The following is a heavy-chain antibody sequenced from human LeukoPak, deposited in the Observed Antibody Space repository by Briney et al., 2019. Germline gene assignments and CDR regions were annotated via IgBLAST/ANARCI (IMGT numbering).Heavy chain of an antibody. V-gene: IGHV3-11*04. CDR2: ISSSGSTI. CDR3: GRDFGARFGEVRLRTYGFDI. J-gene: IGHJ3*02. Sequence: GGSLRLSCAASGFTFSDYYMSWIRQAPGKGLEWVSYISSSGSTIYYADSVKGRFTISRDNAKNSLYLQMNSLRAEDTAVYYCGRDFGARFGEVRLRTYGFDIWGQGKMVTGSS. D-gene: IGHD3-10*01. CDR1: GFTFSDYY.